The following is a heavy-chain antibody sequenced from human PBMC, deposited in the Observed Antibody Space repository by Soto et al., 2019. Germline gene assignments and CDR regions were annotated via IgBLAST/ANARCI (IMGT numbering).Heavy chain of an antibody. CDR2: IQSGGPT. J-gene: IGHJ6*02. CDR3: VKGVASSSWTLFYSYYYGMDV. CDR1: GFTISSKY. Sequence: PGGSLRLSCAASGFTISSKYMSRVRQATGKGLEWVSLIQSGGPTYYADSVKGRFTISRDTSENTLHLQMDSLRAEDTAVYYCVKGVASSSWTLFYSYYYGMDVWRQGTTVPVSS. V-gene: IGHV3-66*01. D-gene: IGHD6-13*01.